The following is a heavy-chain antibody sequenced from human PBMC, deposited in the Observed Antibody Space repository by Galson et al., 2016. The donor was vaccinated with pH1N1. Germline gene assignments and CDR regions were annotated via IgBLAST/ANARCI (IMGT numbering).Heavy chain of an antibody. CDR3: AREIYKSGSF. J-gene: IGHJ4*02. CDR2: IKQDGSYK. V-gene: IGHV3-7*01. CDR1: GFTFSTYW. Sequence: SLRLSCAASGFTFSTYWMTWVRQAPGKGLEWVANIKQDGSYKYYVDSVKGRFTISRDNAKNSLYLQMNSLRGEDTAMYYCAREIYKSGSFWGQGTLVTVSS. D-gene: IGHD3-10*01.